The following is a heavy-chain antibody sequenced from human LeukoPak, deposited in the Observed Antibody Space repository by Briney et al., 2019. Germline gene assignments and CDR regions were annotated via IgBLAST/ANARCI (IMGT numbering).Heavy chain of an antibody. CDR2: IYYSGST. J-gene: IGHJ4*02. V-gene: IGHV4-39*07. CDR3: AREWLGKYYFDY. D-gene: IGHD6-19*01. Sequence: SETLSLTCTVSGGSLSSSSYYWGWIRQPPGKGLEWIGSIYYSGSTYYNPSLKSRVTISVDTSKNQFSLKLSPVTAADTAVYYCAREWLGKYYFDYWGQGTLVTVSS. CDR1: GGSLSSSSYY.